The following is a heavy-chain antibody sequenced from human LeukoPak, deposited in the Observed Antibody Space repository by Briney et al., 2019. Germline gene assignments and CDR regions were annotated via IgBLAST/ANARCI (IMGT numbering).Heavy chain of an antibody. CDR1: GGSFSGYY. Sequence: PSETLSLTCAVYGGSFSGYYWSWIRQPPGKGLEWIGEINHSGSTNYNPSLKSRVTISVDTSKNQFSLKLSSVTAADTAVYYCARDSHYYDSSGLDAFDIWGQGTMVTVSS. CDR3: ARDSHYYDSSGLDAFDI. CDR2: INHSGST. D-gene: IGHD3-22*01. J-gene: IGHJ3*02. V-gene: IGHV4-34*01.